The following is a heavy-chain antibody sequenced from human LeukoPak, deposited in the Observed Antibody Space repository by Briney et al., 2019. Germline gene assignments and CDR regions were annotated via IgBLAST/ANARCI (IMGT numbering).Heavy chain of an antibody. Sequence: GGSLRLSCAASGLTFSSYGMHWVRQAPGKGLEWVAVVWYDGSNKYYADSVKGRFTVSRDNSKNTVYLQMNSLRAEDTAVYHCARSSGITIFGVVHPFDPWGQGTLVTVSS. D-gene: IGHD3-3*01. CDR1: GLTFSSYG. CDR3: ARSSGITIFGVVHPFDP. J-gene: IGHJ5*02. V-gene: IGHV3-33*01. CDR2: VWYDGSNK.